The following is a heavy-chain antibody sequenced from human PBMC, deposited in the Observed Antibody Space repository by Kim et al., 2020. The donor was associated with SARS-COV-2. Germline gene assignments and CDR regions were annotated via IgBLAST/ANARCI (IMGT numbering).Heavy chain of an antibody. D-gene: IGHD6-13*01. Sequence: GGSLRLSCAASGFTVSSNYMSWVRQAPGKGLEWVSVIYSGGSTYYADSVKGRFTISRDNSKNTLYLQMNSLRAEDTAVYYCAREKREQQLGGFGAFDIWGQGTMVTVSS. V-gene: IGHV3-53*01. CDR1: GFTVSSNY. CDR2: IYSGGST. J-gene: IGHJ3*02. CDR3: AREKREQQLGGFGAFDI.